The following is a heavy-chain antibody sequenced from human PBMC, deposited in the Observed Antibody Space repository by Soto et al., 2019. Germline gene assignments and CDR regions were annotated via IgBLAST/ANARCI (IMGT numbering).Heavy chain of an antibody. D-gene: IGHD2-2*01. CDR1: GYSFTTYW. CDR3: ATETLGSTSCYSH. J-gene: IGHJ4*02. CDR2: IDPSDSYT. Sequence: GESLKISCKGSGYSFTTYWISWLRQMPGKGLEWMGRIDPSDSYTNYSPSFQGHVTFSADKSISTAYLQWSSLKTSDTAMYYCATETLGSTSCYSHCGQGAMPTVYS. V-gene: IGHV5-10-1*01.